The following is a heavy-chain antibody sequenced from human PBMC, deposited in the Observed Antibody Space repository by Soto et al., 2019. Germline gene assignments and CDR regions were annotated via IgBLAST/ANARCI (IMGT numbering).Heavy chain of an antibody. J-gene: IGHJ5*02. CDR1: GGTFSSYT. V-gene: IGHV1-69*02. CDR3: ATKGDCSGGSCYSAWFDP. D-gene: IGHD2-15*01. CDR2: IIPILGIA. Sequence: QVQLVQSGAEVKKPGSSVKVSCKASGGTFSSYTISWVRQAPGQGLEWMGRIIPILGIANYAQKFQGRVTMTADKSTSTAYMELSSLRSEDTAVYYCATKGDCSGGSCYSAWFDPWGQGTLVTVSS.